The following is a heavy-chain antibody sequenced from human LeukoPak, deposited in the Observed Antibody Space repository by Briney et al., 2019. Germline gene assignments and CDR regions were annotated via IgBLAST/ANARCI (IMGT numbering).Heavy chain of an antibody. CDR2: IFYTGST. V-gene: IGHV4-39*01. Sequence: PSETLSLTCTFSGGSIRRNSYYWGWLRQPPGKELEWIGNIFYTGSTYYNPSLQSRVTISVDTSTNQFSLKLGSVTAADTAVYYCAGAIATTGPWDDWGQGTLVTVSS. CDR1: GGSIRRNSYY. J-gene: IGHJ4*02. D-gene: IGHD6-13*01. CDR3: AGAIATTGPWDD.